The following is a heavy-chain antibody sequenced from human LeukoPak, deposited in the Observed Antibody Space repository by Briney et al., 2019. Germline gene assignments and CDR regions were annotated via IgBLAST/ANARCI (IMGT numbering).Heavy chain of an antibody. J-gene: IGHJ4*02. V-gene: IGHV1-18*01. D-gene: IGHD6-25*01. CDR3: ARETIAAGKNFDY. CDR2: INTHNGNT. CDR1: GYTFNTYA. Sequence: EASVKVSCKASGYTFNTYAITWLRQAPGQGPEWMGWINTHNGNTNYAQNVQGRVTMTTDKSTSTVYMDLASLRSDDTAVYFCARETIAAGKNFDYWGRGTQVTVSS.